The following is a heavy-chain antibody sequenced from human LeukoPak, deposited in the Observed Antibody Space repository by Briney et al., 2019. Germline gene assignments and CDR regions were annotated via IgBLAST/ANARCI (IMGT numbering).Heavy chain of an antibody. D-gene: IGHD3-3*01. CDR1: GYTFTSYY. CDR2: INPSGGST. V-gene: IGHV1-46*01. CDR3: ARAPIFGVVINRNQDYYYYYYMDV. Sequence: ASVKVSCKASGYTFTSYYMHWVRQAPGQGLEWMGIINPSGGSTSYAQKFQGRVTMTRDTSTSTVYMELSSLRSEDTAVYYCARAPIFGVVINRNQDYYYYYYMDVWGKGTTVTVSS. J-gene: IGHJ6*03.